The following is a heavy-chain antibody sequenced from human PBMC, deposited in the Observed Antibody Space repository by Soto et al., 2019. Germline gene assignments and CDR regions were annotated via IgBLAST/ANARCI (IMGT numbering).Heavy chain of an antibody. Sequence: QVQLVESGGGVVQPGRSLRLSCAASGFTFSTYGMHWVRQAPGKGLEWVAVISYDGVNKYYADSVKGRFTISRDNSKNTLYLQMNSLRAEDTAEYYCAKSVYNWNDGFFDYWGQGTLVPVSS. CDR3: AKSVYNWNDGFFDY. J-gene: IGHJ4*02. V-gene: IGHV3-30*18. CDR2: ISYDGVNK. D-gene: IGHD1-1*01. CDR1: GFTFSTYG.